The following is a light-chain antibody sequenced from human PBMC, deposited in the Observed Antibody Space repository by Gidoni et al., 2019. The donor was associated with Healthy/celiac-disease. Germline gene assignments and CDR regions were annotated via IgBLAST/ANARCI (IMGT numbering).Light chain of an antibody. CDR2: EVS. Sequence: QSALTQPPSVSGSPGQSITISCTGTSSDVGGYNYVSWYQQHPGKAPKLMIYEVSNRPSGVSNRFSGSKSGNTASLTISGLQAEDEADYYCSSYTSSSTPPYVFGTGTKVTVL. J-gene: IGLJ1*01. CDR3: SSYTSSSTPPYV. CDR1: SSDVGGYNY. V-gene: IGLV2-14*01.